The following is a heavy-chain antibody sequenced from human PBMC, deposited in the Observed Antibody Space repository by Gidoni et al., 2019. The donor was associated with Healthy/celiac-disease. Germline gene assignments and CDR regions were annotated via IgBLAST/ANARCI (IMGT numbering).Heavy chain of an antibody. J-gene: IGHJ1*01. V-gene: IGHV4-31*03. D-gene: IGHD3-10*01. CDR2: IYYSGST. CDR1: GGSISSCGYY. Sequence: QVQLQESGPGLVKPSQTLSLTCTVSGGSISSCGYYWSWIRQHPGKGLEWIGYIYYSGSTYYNPSLKSRVTISVDTSKNQFSLKLSSVTAADTAVYYCARSDIPNGSGAAGYFQHWGQGTLVTVSS. CDR3: ARSDIPNGSGAAGYFQH.